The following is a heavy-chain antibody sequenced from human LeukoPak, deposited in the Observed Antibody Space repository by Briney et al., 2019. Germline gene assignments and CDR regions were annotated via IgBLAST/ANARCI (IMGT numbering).Heavy chain of an antibody. D-gene: IGHD2-21*01. J-gene: IGHJ4*02. V-gene: IGHV3-21*01. CDR1: GFTFNNYH. CDR2: ISGNSDYI. CDR3: ARGLCGGDCYDY. Sequence: GGSLRLSCAASGFTFNNYHINWVRQAPGKGLEWVSSISGNSDYIYYADSVKGRFTISRDNAKNSVYLQMNSLRAEDTAVYYCARGLCGGDCYDYWGQGTLVTVSS.